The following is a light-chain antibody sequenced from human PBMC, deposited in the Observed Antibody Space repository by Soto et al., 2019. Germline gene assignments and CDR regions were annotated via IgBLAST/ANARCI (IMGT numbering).Light chain of an antibody. CDR1: SSDVGGYNY. CDR3: SSYTSSSTLVV. V-gene: IGLV2-14*01. J-gene: IGLJ2*01. Sequence: QSALTQPASMSGSPGQSITISCTGTSSDVGGYNYDSWYQQHPGKAPKLMIYEVSNRPSGVSNRFSGSKSGNTASLTISGLQAEDEADYYCSSYTSSSTLVVFGGGTKLTVL. CDR2: EVS.